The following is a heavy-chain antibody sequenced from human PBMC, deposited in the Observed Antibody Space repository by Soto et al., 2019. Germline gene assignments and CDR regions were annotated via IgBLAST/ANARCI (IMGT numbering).Heavy chain of an antibody. CDR1: GFTFRTYG. V-gene: IGHV3-30*18. Sequence: GEPLRLSCAASGFTFRTYGMHWFRQPPGKGREWWAVILNHRINNYYAQSVKGRFTISRDNSRDTLFLQMNSMRGEDTAVYYCAKVIMAYSTSSNFWYFSGLDVWGQGTTVTVSS. D-gene: IGHD6-6*01. CDR3: AKVIMAYSTSSNFWYFSGLDV. CDR2: ILNHRINN. J-gene: IGHJ6*02.